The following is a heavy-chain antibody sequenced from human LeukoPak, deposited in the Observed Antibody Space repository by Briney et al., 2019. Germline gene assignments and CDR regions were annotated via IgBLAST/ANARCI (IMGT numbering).Heavy chain of an antibody. D-gene: IGHD4-23*01. V-gene: IGHV4-34*01. Sequence: PSETLSLTCAVYGGSFSGYYWSWIRQPPGKGLEWMGEINHSGSTNYNPSLKSRVTISVDTSKNQFSLKLSSVTAADTAVYYCASQGNSNAFDIWGQGTMVTVSS. J-gene: IGHJ3*02. CDR2: INHSGST. CDR1: GGSFSGYY. CDR3: ASQGNSNAFDI.